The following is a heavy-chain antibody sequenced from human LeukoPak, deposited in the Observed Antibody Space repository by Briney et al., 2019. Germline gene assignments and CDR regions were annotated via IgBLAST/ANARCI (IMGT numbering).Heavy chain of an antibody. V-gene: IGHV4-61*01. Sequence: SETLSLTCTASGGSINSGSNYWSWIRQPPGKGLEWIVYIYKDGSTNYNPSVKSRVTISLDKSTNQSFLNLNSVTAADTAVYYCASSRVVGISIYWYFDLWGRGTRVSVSS. CDR2: IYKDGST. D-gene: IGHD2-15*01. J-gene: IGHJ2*01. CDR3: ASSRVVGISIYWYFDL. CDR1: GGSINSGSNY.